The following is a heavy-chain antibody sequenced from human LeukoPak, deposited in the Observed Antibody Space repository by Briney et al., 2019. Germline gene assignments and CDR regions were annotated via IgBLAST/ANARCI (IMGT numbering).Heavy chain of an antibody. Sequence: ASVKVSCKVSGYTLTELSMHWVRQAPGKGLEWMGGFDPEDGETTYAQKFQGRVTMTEDTSTDTAYMELSSVRSEDTAVYYCATLGFVTAAAGRDVCDWGQGTLVTVSS. V-gene: IGHV1-24*01. CDR1: GYTLTELS. CDR2: FDPEDGET. D-gene: IGHD6-13*01. CDR3: ATLGFVTAAAGRDVCD. J-gene: IGHJ4*02.